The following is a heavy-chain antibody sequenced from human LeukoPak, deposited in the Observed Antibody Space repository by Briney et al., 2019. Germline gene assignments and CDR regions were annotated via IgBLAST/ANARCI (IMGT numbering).Heavy chain of an antibody. D-gene: IGHD3-10*01. CDR2: ISGSGGST. V-gene: IGHV3-23*01. Sequence: PGGSLRLSCAASGFTFSSYAMSWVRQAPGKGLEWVSAISGSGGSTYYADSVKGRFTISRDNSKNTLYLQMNSLRAEDTAVYYCAKPDRITMVRGVIIYPDYWGQGTLLTVSS. CDR3: AKPDRITMVRGVIIYPDY. CDR1: GFTFSSYA. J-gene: IGHJ4*02.